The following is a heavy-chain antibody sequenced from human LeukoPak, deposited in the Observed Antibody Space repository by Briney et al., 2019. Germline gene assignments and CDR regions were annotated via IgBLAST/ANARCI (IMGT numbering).Heavy chain of an antibody. J-gene: IGHJ5*02. CDR3: ARRPGHTWDMGNWFDP. CDR1: GDSIRTNNYF. D-gene: IGHD1-26*01. CDR2: ICYNELT. V-gene: IGHV4-39*01. Sequence: SAPLSLTCSVSGDSIRTNNYFWRWIRQPPGIGLEGNGSICYNELTRYNPSLKSRPSVSVDTSKIQFSLHLNSVTAADTAISYCARRPGHTWDMGNWFDPWGEGTLVTVSS.